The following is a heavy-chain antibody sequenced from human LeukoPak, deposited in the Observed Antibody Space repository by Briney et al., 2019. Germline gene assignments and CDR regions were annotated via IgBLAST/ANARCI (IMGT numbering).Heavy chain of an antibody. D-gene: IGHD3-10*01. V-gene: IGHV4-31*03. J-gene: IGHJ5*02. CDR3: ARTMVRGVMVLFDP. Sequence: SQTLSLTCTVSGGSISSGGYYWSWIRQHPGKGLEWIGYIYYSGSTYYNPSLKSRVTISVDTSKNQFSLKLSSVTAADTAVYYCARTMVRGVMVLFDPWGQGTLVTVSS. CDR1: GGSISSGGYY. CDR2: IYYSGST.